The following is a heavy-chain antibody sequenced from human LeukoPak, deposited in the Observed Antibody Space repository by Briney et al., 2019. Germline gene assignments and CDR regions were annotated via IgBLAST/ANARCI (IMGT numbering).Heavy chain of an antibody. CDR2: ISAYNGNT. CDR1: GYIFTSYG. D-gene: IGHD1-26*01. Sequence: ASVKVSCKASGYIFTSYGISWVRQAPGQGLEWMGWISAYNGNTNYAQKLQGRVTMTTDTSTTTAYMELRSLRSDDTAVYYCAKDTPGATVVAFDIWGQGTMVTVSS. V-gene: IGHV1-18*01. J-gene: IGHJ3*02. CDR3: AKDTPGATVVAFDI.